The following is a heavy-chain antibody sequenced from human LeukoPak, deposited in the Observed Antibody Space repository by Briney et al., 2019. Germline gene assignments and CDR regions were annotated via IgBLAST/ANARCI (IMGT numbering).Heavy chain of an antibody. V-gene: IGHV1-2*02. CDR2: INPNSGGT. J-gene: IGHJ5*02. Sequence: ASVKVSRKASGYTFTGYYMHWVRQAPGQGLEWMGWINPNSGGTNYAQKFQGRVTMTRDTSISTAYMELSRLRSDDTAVYYCARDLYITMIVVGSLDPWGQGTLVTVSS. CDR1: GYTFTGYY. D-gene: IGHD3-22*01. CDR3: ARDLYITMIVVGSLDP.